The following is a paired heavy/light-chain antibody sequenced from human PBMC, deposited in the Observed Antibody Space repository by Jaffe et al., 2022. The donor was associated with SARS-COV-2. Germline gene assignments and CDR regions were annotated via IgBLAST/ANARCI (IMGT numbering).Heavy chain of an antibody. Sequence: QVQLVESGGGLVKPGGSLRLSCAASGFTFSDYYMSWIRQAPGKGLEWVSYISSSGSTIYYADSVKGRFTISRDNAKNSLYLQMNSLRAEDTAVYYCARGARIAAAGPRLNYYGMDVWGQGTTVTVSS. CDR3: ARGARIAAAGPRLNYYGMDV. CDR1: GFTFSDYY. CDR2: ISSSGSTI. V-gene: IGHV3-11*01. J-gene: IGHJ6*02. D-gene: IGHD6-13*01.
Light chain of an antibody. CDR1: QGISSY. J-gene: IGKJ1*01. CDR3: QQYYSFPWT. Sequence: VIWMTQSPSLLSASTGDRVTISCRMSQGISSYLAWYQQKPGKAPELLIYAASTLQSGVPSRFSGSGSGTDFTLTISCLQSEDFATYYCQQYYSFPWTFGQGTKVEIK. CDR2: AAS. V-gene: IGKV1D-8*01.